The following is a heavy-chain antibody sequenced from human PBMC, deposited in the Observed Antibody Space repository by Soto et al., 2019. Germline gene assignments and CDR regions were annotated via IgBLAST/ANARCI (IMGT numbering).Heavy chain of an antibody. J-gene: IGHJ4*02. Sequence: GSLRLSCSASGFIFSESTIYWVRQVPGKGLEAISAVSTSGRSTYYADSVKDRFTISRDNSKNTLFLQMGSLRPEDTAIYYCVKQAHGLDGVAFDYWGQGTQATVSS. CDR1: GFIFSEST. D-gene: IGHD2-15*01. V-gene: IGHV3-64D*06. CDR2: VSTSGRST. CDR3: VKQAHGLDGVAFDY.